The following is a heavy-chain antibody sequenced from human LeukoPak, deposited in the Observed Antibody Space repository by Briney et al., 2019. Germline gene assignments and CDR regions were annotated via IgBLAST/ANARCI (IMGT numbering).Heavy chain of an antibody. CDR1: RGSISGYS. D-gene: IGHD3-22*01. V-gene: IGHV4-59*12. CDR3: ARVRYYYDSSGYTPSYYFDY. J-gene: IGHJ4*02. CDR2: IYYSGDT. Sequence: SETLSLTCTVSRGSISGYSWSWIRQSPGGGLDWIGYIYYSGDTAYNPSLRSRVTLSVDTSKNQFSLQLRSVTAADTAVYYCARVRYYYDSSGYTPSYYFDYWGQGTLVTVSS.